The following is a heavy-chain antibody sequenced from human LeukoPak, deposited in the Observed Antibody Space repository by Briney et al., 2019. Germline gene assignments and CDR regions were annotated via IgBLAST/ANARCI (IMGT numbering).Heavy chain of an antibody. D-gene: IGHD3-22*01. V-gene: IGHV1-69*06. CDR1: GGTFSSYA. CDR3: ARATYYYDSSGYYGFDP. J-gene: IGHJ5*02. Sequence: GASVKVSCKASGGTFSSYAISWVRQAPGQGLEWMGGIIPIFGTANYAQKFQGRVTITADKSTSTAYMELSSLRSEDTAVYYCARATYYYDSSGYYGFDPWGQGTLVTVSS. CDR2: IIPIFGTA.